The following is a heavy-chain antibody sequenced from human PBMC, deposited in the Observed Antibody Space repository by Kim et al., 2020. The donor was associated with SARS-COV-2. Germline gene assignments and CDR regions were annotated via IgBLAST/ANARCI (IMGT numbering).Heavy chain of an antibody. J-gene: IGHJ4*02. Sequence: YADAVKGRSRNARDNAKNSLYLQMNSLRAEDTAVYYCARLNSWIQRWFDYWGQGTLVTVAS. CDR3: ARLNSWIQRWFDY. V-gene: IGHV3-11*06. D-gene: IGHD5-18*01.